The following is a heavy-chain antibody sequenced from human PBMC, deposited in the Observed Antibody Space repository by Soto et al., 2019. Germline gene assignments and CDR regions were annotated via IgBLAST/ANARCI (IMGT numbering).Heavy chain of an antibody. D-gene: IGHD1-26*01. Sequence: EVQLVESGGGLVRPGGTLRLSCAASGFTFSYYWMHWVRQAPGKGLVRVSRIHSDGSSTTYADFVKGRFIISRDNARNTVDLQMNSVRVEDTAVYYCARGDRGAFDLSGQGTVVTVSS. J-gene: IGHJ3*01. CDR3: ARGDRGAFDL. V-gene: IGHV3-74*01. CDR2: IHSDGSST. CDR1: GFTFSYYW.